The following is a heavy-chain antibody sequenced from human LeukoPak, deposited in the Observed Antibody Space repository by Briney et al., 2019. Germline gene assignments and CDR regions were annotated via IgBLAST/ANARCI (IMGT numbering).Heavy chain of an antibody. CDR3: ARDVVVVPAAGWYYYYYMDV. D-gene: IGHD2-2*01. V-gene: IGHV3-20*04. CDR1: GFTFDDYG. J-gene: IGHJ6*03. CDR2: INWNGGST. Sequence: GGSLRLSCAASGFTFDDYGMSWVRQAPGKGLEWVSGINWNGGSTGYADSVKGRFTISRDNAKNSLYLQMNSLRAEDTALYYCARDVVVVPAAGWYYYYYMDVWGKGTTVTVSS.